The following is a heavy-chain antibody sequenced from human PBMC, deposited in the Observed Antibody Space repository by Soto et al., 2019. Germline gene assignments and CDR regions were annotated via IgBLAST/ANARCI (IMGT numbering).Heavy chain of an antibody. Sequence: GGSLRLSCAASGFTFSSYAMHRVRQAPGKGPEWVAVISYDGSNKYYADSVKGRFTISRDNSKNTLYLQMNSLRAEDTAVYYCARDSVDDSSGYYYYGMDVWGQGTTVTVSS. CDR1: GFTFSSYA. D-gene: IGHD3-22*01. CDR3: ARDSVDDSSGYYYYGMDV. V-gene: IGHV3-30-3*01. J-gene: IGHJ6*02. CDR2: ISYDGSNK.